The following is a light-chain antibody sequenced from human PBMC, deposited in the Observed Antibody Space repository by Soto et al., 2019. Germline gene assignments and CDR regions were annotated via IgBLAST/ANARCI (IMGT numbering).Light chain of an antibody. CDR1: QSISSW. V-gene: IGKV1-5*03. CDR3: QQYNSYSWT. Sequence: DIQMTQSPSTLSASVGDIVTITCRASQSISSWLAWYQQKPGKAPKLLNYKASSLESGVPSRFSGSGSGTEFTLTISSLQPDDFATYYCQQYNSYSWTFGQGTEVEIK. CDR2: KAS. J-gene: IGKJ1*01.